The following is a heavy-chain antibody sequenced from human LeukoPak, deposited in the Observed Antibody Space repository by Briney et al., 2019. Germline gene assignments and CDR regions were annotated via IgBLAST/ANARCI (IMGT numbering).Heavy chain of an antibody. V-gene: IGHV1-58*02. J-gene: IGHJ4*02. CDR3: AADLKSRWSFDY. CDR1: GFTFTSSA. CDR2: IVVGSGNT. D-gene: IGHD3-3*01. Sequence: GASVKVSCKASGFTFTSSAMQWVRQARGQRLEWIGWIVVGSGNTNYAQKFQERVTITRDMSTSTAYMELSGLRSEDTAVYYCAADLKSRWSFDYWGQGTLVTVSS.